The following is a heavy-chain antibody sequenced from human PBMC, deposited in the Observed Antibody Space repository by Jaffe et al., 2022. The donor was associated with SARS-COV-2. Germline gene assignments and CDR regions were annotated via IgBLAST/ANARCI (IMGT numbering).Heavy chain of an antibody. CDR3: AKGSKRYNYGFNDAFDI. D-gene: IGHD5-18*01. J-gene: IGHJ3*02. CDR1: GFIFDDYA. V-gene: IGHV3-9*01. CDR2: LGWNSGSV. Sequence: EVQLVESGGGMVQPGMSLRLSCAASGFIFDDYAMHWIRQLPGKALEWVSGLGWNSGSVGYADSVRGRFTISRDNAKNSLYLQMSSLKPEDTAFYYCAKGSKRYNYGFNDAFDIWGQGTKVTVSS.